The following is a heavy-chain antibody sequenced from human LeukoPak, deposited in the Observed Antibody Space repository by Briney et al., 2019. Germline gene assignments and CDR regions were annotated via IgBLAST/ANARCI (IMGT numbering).Heavy chain of an antibody. CDR1: GFTFSSHA. V-gene: IGHV3-7*01. J-gene: IGHJ4*02. CDR2: IKQDGYEK. CDR3: ARDKIVGPTTLDY. Sequence: GGSLRLSCAAPGFTFSSHAISWVRQTPEKGLEWVANIKQDGYEKYYVDSVKGRFTISRDNAKNSLYLQMNSLRADDTVIYYCARDKIVGPTTLDYWAQGTLVTVSS. D-gene: IGHD1-26*01.